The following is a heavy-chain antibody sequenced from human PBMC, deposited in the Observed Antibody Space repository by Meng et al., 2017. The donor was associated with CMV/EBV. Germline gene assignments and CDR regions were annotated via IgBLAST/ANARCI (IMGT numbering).Heavy chain of an antibody. CDR2: ISSSSSYI. V-gene: IGHV3-21*01. Sequence: GESLKISCAASGFTFSSYSMNWVRQDPGKGLEWVSSISSSSSYIYYADSVKGRFTISRDNAKNSLYLQMNSLRAEDTAVYYCARSTKVVVPAAIHYYYGMDVWGQGTTVTVSS. CDR1: GFTFSSYS. D-gene: IGHD2-2*01. J-gene: IGHJ6*02. CDR3: ARSTKVVVPAAIHYYYGMDV.